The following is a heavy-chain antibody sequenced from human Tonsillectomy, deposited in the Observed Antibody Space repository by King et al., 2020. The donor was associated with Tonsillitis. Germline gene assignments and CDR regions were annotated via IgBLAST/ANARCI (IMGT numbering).Heavy chain of an antibody. V-gene: IGHV3-74*01. Sequence: VQLVESGGGLVQPGGSLRLSCAASGFTYTNYWMHWVRQAPGKGLVWVSRINSDGGTTSSADSVKGRITISRDNAKNTLYLQMYSLRAEDTAVYYCARDAELGMWYFDLWGRGTLVTVSS. D-gene: IGHD7-27*01. CDR3: ARDAELGMWYFDL. CDR2: INSDGGTT. CDR1: GFTYTNYW. J-gene: IGHJ2*01.